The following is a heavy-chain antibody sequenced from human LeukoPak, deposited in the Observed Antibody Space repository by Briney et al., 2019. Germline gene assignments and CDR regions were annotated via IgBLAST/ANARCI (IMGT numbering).Heavy chain of an antibody. D-gene: IGHD1-26*01. V-gene: IGHV3-23*01. CDR2: ILPGGGDT. CDR1: GFTFSSYA. J-gene: IGHJ4*02. CDR3: ARDPVGATTPDC. Sequence: GGSLRLSCAASGFTFSSYAMTWVRQAPGKGLEWVSTILPGGGDTYYADSVKGRFTISRDNAKNSLYLQMNSLRAEDTAVYYCARDPVGATTPDCWGQGALVTVSS.